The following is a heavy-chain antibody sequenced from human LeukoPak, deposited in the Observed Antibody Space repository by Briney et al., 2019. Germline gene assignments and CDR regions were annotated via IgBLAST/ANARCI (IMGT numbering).Heavy chain of an antibody. CDR1: GFTSGSYS. Sequence: GGSLRLSWAAAGFTSGSYSMNWVRQPPGNGLEWVSSISSSSNYIYCGDSVKGRFTTSRDDAENSLYLQMNSLRAEDTSVYYCTRNRRDHDILTPFEYWGQGTLVTVSS. CDR3: TRNRRDHDILTPFEY. D-gene: IGHD3-9*01. CDR2: ISSSSNYI. J-gene: IGHJ4*02. V-gene: IGHV3-21*01.